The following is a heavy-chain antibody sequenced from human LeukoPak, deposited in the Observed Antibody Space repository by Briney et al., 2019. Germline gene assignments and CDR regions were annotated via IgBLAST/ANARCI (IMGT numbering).Heavy chain of an antibody. J-gene: IGHJ4*02. Sequence: ASVKVSCKASGYTLTDSYMHWVRQAPGQGLECMGWINPKTGGTNYAQKYQGRVTMTRDTSITTAYMELSRPRSDDTAVYYCARVDYGDYGGYWGQGTLVTVSS. CDR1: GYTLTDSY. CDR3: ARVDYGDYGGY. D-gene: IGHD4-17*01. V-gene: IGHV1-2*02. CDR2: INPKTGGT.